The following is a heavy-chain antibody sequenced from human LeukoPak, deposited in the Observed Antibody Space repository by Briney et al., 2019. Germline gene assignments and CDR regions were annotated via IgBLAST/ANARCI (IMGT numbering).Heavy chain of an antibody. CDR3: AKDGSYKGRYYYYYMDV. J-gene: IGHJ6*03. V-gene: IGHV3-30*02. D-gene: IGHD1-26*01. CDR2: IRYDGSNK. Sequence: GGSLRLSCAASGFTFSTYGMHWVRQAPGKGLEWVAFIRYDGSNKYYGDSVKGRFTISRDNSKNTLYLQTNGLRAEDMALYYCAKDGSYKGRYYYYYMDVWGKGTTVTVSS. CDR1: GFTFSTYG.